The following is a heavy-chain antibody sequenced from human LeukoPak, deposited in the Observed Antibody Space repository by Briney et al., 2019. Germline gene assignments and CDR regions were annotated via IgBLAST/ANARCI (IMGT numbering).Heavy chain of an antibody. CDR2: IYPGDSDT. Sequence: GESLKISCKGSGYSFTSYWIGWVRQMPGKGLEWMGIIYPGDSDTRYSPSFQGQVTISADTSISTAYLQWSSLKASDTAMYYCARTTMVRGVTRHFDYWGQGTLVTVSS. D-gene: IGHD3-10*01. V-gene: IGHV5-51*01. J-gene: IGHJ4*02. CDR1: GYSFTSYW. CDR3: ARTTMVRGVTRHFDY.